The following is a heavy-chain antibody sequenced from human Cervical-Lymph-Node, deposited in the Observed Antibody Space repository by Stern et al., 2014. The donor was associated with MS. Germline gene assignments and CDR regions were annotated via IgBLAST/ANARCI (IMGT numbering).Heavy chain of an antibody. Sequence: VQLVESGPGLVKPSGTLSLTCAVSGGSISSSNWWSWVRQSPGKGLEWIGEIYHSGGTKYSPSFESRVIISVDKSKNQFSLKLSYVTAADTAVYYCARELPDLNAFDIWGQGTMVTVSS. CDR1: GGSISSSNW. CDR3: ARELPDLNAFDI. V-gene: IGHV4-4*02. CDR2: IYHSGGT. D-gene: IGHD1-14*01. J-gene: IGHJ3*02.